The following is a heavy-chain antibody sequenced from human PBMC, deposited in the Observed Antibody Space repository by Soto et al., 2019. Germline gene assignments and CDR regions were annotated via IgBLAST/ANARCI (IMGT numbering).Heavy chain of an antibody. D-gene: IGHD2-15*01. V-gene: IGHV1-18*01. J-gene: IGHJ5*02. CDR3: ATSRERYCSGGSCYEFDP. CDR1: GYTFITYG. Sequence: GASVKVSCKASGYTFITYGISWVRQAPGQGLEWMGGISTSIGNTKFAQKFQGRVTMTADASTSTAYMELSSLRSDDTAVYYCATSRERYCSGGSCYEFDPWGQGTQVTVS. CDR2: ISTSIGNT.